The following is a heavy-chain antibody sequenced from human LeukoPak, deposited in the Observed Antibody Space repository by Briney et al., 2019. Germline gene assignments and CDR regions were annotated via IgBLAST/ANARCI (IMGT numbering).Heavy chain of an antibody. CDR2: IYNSGAKI. J-gene: IGHJ4*02. CDR3: ARDVAPDSGWDLDY. D-gene: IGHD6-19*01. Sequence: GGSLRLSCAVSGLTFSTYSMTWVRQGPGKGLEWVSSIYNSGAKIFYADSVKGRFTISRDNSKNMLYLQMNSLRVEDTAVYYCARDVAPDSGWDLDYWGQGTLVTVSS. CDR1: GLTFSTYS. V-gene: IGHV3-23*01.